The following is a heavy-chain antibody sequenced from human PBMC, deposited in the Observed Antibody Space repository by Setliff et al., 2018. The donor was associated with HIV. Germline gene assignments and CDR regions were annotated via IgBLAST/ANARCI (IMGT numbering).Heavy chain of an antibody. CDR1: GYTLTELS. Sequence: ASVKVSCKVSGYTLTELSRHWVRQAPGKGLEWMGGFDPEDGETIYAQKFQGRVTITADESTSTAYMEVNSLRFEDTAVYYCARVFYYSAGSYSLDYWGQETLVTVSS. J-gene: IGHJ4*01. CDR2: FDPEDGET. V-gene: IGHV1-24*01. CDR3: ARVFYYSAGSYSLDY. D-gene: IGHD3-10*01.